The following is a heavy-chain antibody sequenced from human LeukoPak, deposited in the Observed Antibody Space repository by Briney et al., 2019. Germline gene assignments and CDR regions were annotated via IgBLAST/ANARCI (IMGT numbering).Heavy chain of an antibody. CDR3: AKNYESGRGVPYGMDV. D-gene: IGHD3-10*01. CDR2: IGSGSGGTT. CDR1: GFTFSSYA. V-gene: IGHV3-23*01. Sequence: GGSLRLSCAASGFTFSSYAMRWVRQAPGKGLEWVSAIGSGSGGTTIYADSAKGRFTISRDNSKNTLYLQMSSLRGEDTAVYYCAKNYESGRGVPYGMDVWGQGTTVTVSS. J-gene: IGHJ6*02.